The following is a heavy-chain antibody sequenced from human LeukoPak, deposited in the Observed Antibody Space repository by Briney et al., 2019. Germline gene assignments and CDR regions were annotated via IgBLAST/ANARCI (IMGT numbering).Heavy chain of an antibody. CDR2: IYISGST. Sequence: PGGSLRLSCAASGFTVSSNYMSWVRQAPGKGLEWVSLIYISGSTYYADSVKGRFTISRDNSKNTLYLQMNSLRAEDTALYYCARDLGFGDYGMDVWGKGTTVTVSS. J-gene: IGHJ6*04. CDR3: ARDLGFGDYGMDV. V-gene: IGHV3-53*01. CDR1: GFTVSSNY. D-gene: IGHD3-10*01.